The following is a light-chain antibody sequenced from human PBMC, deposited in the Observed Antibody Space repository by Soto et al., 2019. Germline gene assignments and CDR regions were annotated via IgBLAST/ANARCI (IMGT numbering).Light chain of an antibody. CDR3: TSYTSSSTWV. V-gene: IGLV2-14*03. Sequence: QSVLTQPASVSGSPGQSITISCTGTSSDVGGYNYVSWYQQPPGKAPKLMIYDVSNRPSGVSNRFSGSKSGSTASLTISGLQAEDEADYYCTSYTSSSTWVFGGGTKLTVL. J-gene: IGLJ3*02. CDR1: SSDVGGYNY. CDR2: DVS.